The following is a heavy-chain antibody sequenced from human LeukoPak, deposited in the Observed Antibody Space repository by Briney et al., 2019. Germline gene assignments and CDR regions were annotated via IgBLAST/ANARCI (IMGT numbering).Heavy chain of an antibody. Sequence: GGSLRLSCAASGFTFSSYAMSWVRQAPGKGLEWVSAISGSGGSTYYADSVKGRFTIPRDNSKNTLYLQMNSLRAEDTAVYYCAIGRGSGNYNWFDPWGQGTLVTVTS. CDR2: ISGSGGST. J-gene: IGHJ5*02. CDR3: AIGRGSGNYNWFDP. D-gene: IGHD3-10*01. V-gene: IGHV3-23*01. CDR1: GFTFSSYA.